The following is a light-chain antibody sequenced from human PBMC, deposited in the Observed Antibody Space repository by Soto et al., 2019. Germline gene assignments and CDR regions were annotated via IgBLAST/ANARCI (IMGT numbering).Light chain of an antibody. CDR3: LQHGSYPLT. CDR2: AAS. CDR1: QDIRDN. V-gene: IGKV1-17*01. J-gene: IGKJ3*01. Sequence: DIQMTQSPSPLSASVGDRVTITCRASQDIRDNLGWYQQKPGKAPKHLIYAASSLQSGVPSRFSGSGSGTEFTLAISSLQPEDSATYYCLQHGSYPLTFGPGTKVEIK.